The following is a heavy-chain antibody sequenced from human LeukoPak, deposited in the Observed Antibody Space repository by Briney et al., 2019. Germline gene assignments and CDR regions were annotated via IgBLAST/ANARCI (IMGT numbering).Heavy chain of an antibody. D-gene: IGHD3-10*01. Sequence: ASVKVSCKASGYTFTGYYMHWVRQAPGQGLEWMGWINPNSGGTNYAQKFQGWVTMTRDTSISTAYMELSRLRSDDTAVYYCARDRYYYGSGSPTLGYWGQGTLVTVSS. CDR1: GYTFTGYY. V-gene: IGHV1-2*04. J-gene: IGHJ4*02. CDR2: INPNSGGT. CDR3: ARDRYYYGSGSPTLGY.